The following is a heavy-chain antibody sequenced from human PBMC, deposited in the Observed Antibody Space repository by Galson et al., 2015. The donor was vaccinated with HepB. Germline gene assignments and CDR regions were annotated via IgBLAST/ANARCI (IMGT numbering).Heavy chain of an antibody. J-gene: IGHJ5*02. CDR2: ISYDGRHI. CDR1: GFTFTNHG. CDR3: AKGVEAVEPNWFDP. Sequence: SLRLSCAASGFTFTNHGMHWVRQAPGKGLEWVAIISYDGRHIYYADSVKGRFTISRDNSKNTLYLQMNSLRAEDTAVYYCAKGVEAVEPNWFDPWGQGTLVTVSA. D-gene: IGHD6-19*01. V-gene: IGHV3-30*18.